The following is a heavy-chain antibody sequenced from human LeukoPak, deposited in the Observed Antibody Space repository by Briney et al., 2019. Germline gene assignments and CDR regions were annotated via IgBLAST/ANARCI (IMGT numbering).Heavy chain of an antibody. V-gene: IGHV3-7*01. CDR1: GFTFSSDW. J-gene: IGHJ4*02. Sequence: GGSLRLSCVASGFTFSSDWMSWVRQAPGKGLEWVANIKQDGNEKYYVDSVKGRFTTSRDNAKNSLYLQMNSLGAEDPAVYYCARRYCSSTSCHLDYWGQGTLVTVSS. CDR2: IKQDGNEK. D-gene: IGHD2-2*01. CDR3: ARRYCSSTSCHLDY.